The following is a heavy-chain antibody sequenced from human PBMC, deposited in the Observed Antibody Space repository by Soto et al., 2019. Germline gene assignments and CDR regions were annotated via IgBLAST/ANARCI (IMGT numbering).Heavy chain of an antibody. CDR2: INPNSGGT. D-gene: IGHD3-10*01. CDR3: ARVYGSGSYYTTPNYYYGMDV. V-gene: IGHV1-2*04. J-gene: IGHJ6*02. Sequence: ASVKVSCKASGYTFTSYAMHWVRQAPGQGLEWMGWINPNSGGTNYAQKFQGWVTMTRDTSISTAYMELSRLRSDDTAVYYCARVYGSGSYYTTPNYYYGMDVWGQGTTVTVSS. CDR1: GYTFTSYA.